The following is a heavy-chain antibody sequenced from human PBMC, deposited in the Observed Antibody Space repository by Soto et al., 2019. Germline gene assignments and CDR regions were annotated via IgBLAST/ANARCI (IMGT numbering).Heavy chain of an antibody. CDR1: GFTFNNYA. CDR3: AGHHDSSGYYITDS. Sequence: EVQLLESGGGLVQSGGSLRLSCAASGFTFNNYAMSWVRQAQGQGLGWVSSLSGSGATTYYADSVKGRFIISRDNSMKTLYLQMNSLRVEDTAVYYCAGHHDSSGYYITDSWGQGTLVTASS. V-gene: IGHV3-23*01. D-gene: IGHD3-22*01. J-gene: IGHJ4*02. CDR2: LSGSGATT.